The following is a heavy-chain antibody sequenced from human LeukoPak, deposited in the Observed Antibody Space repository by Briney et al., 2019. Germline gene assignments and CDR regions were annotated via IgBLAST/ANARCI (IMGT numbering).Heavy chain of an antibody. D-gene: IGHD6-13*01. V-gene: IGHV3-30*18. CDR1: GFTFSSYG. CDR2: ISYDGGNK. CDR3: AKGEREQQLVY. J-gene: IGHJ4*02. Sequence: PGGSLRLSCAASGFTFSSYGMHWVRQAPGKGLEWVAVISYDGGNKYYADSVKGRFTISRDNSKNTLYLQMNSLRAEDTAVYYCAKGEREQQLVYWGQGTLVTVSS.